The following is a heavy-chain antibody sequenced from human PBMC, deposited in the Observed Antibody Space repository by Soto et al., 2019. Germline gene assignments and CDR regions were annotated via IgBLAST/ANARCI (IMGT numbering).Heavy chain of an antibody. V-gene: IGHV4-59*01. J-gene: IGHJ4*02. CDR1: GGSISSYF. CDR3: ARGADTDLFDY. Sequence: QVQLQESGPGLVKPSETLSLTCTVSGGSISSYFWSWIRQPPGKGLEWIGYIYYSGSTNYNPSLKSRVTISVDTSKNQFSLKLSSVTPADTAVYYCARGADTDLFDYWGPGTLVTVSS. CDR2: IYYSGST. D-gene: IGHD5-18*01.